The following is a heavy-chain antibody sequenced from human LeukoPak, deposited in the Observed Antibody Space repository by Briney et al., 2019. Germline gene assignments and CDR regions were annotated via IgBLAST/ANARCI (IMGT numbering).Heavy chain of an antibody. CDR2: ISYDGSNK. J-gene: IGHJ4*02. Sequence: GGSLRLSCAASGFSFSSYGMHWVRQAPGKGLEWVAVISYDGSNKYYADSVKGRFTISRDNSKNTLYLQMNSLRAEDTAVYYCARPYNSGWYGDFVYWGQGTLVTVSS. CDR3: ARPYNSGWYGDFVY. D-gene: IGHD6-19*01. CDR1: GFSFSSYG. V-gene: IGHV3-30*03.